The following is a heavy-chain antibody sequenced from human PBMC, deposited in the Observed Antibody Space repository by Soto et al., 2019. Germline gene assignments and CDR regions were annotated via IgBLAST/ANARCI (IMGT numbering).Heavy chain of an antibody. J-gene: IGHJ6*02. CDR3: AKGYCSGGSCSLHLV. CDR2: MNPNSGNT. Sequence: ASVKVSCKAFGYTFTSYDVNWVRQATGQGLEWMGWMNPNSGNTGHAQKFQGRVTMTRDTSTSTVYMELSSLRSEDTAVCYCAKGYCSGGSCSLHLVWGQGTTVTVSS. D-gene: IGHD2-15*01. V-gene: IGHV1-8*01. CDR1: GYTFTSYD.